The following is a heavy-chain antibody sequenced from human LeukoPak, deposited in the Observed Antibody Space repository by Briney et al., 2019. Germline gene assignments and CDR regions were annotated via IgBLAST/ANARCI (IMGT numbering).Heavy chain of an antibody. CDR3: ARLPLLWFGEPRGAFDI. CDR2: ISHIGST. J-gene: IGHJ3*02. D-gene: IGHD3-10*01. Sequence: PSETLSLTCAVAGYSISCGYWWSWVRQPPGKGLEWIGEISHIGSTNYNPSLKSRVTISGDKSKNHFSLILTSVTAADTAVYYCARLPLLWFGEPRGAFDIWGQGTMVTVSS. V-gene: IGHV4-4*02. CDR1: GYSISCGYW.